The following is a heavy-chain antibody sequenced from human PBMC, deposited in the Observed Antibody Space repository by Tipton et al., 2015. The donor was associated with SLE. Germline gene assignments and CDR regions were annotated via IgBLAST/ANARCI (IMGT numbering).Heavy chain of an antibody. V-gene: IGHV1-69*01. J-gene: IGHJ4*02. CDR3: ARVNNSLRLIYYFDY. CDR1: GGTFSSYA. D-gene: IGHD5-12*01. Sequence: QLVQSGAEVKKPGSSVKVSCKASGGTFSSYAISWVRHAPGQGLEWMGGIIPIFGTANYAQKFQGRVTITADESTSTAYMELSSLRSEDTAVYYCARVNNSLRLIYYFDYWGQGTLVTVSS. CDR2: IIPIFGTA.